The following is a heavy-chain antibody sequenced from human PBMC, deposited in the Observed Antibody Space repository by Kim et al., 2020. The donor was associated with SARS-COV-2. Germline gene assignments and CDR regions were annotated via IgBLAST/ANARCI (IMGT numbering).Heavy chain of an antibody. V-gene: IGHV3-30*04. CDR1: GFTFSSYA. CDR2: ISYDGSNK. CDR3: ARADIVATIDWYYYYGMDV. J-gene: IGHJ6*02. D-gene: IGHD5-12*01. Sequence: GGSLRLFCAASGFTFSSYAMHWVRQAPGKGLEWVAVISYDGSNKYYADSVKGRFTISRDNSKNTLYLQMNSLRAEDTAVYYCARADIVATIDWYYYYGMDVWGQGTTVTVSS.